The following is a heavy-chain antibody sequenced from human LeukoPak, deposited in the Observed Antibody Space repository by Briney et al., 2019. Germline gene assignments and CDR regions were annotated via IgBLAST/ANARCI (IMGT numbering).Heavy chain of an antibody. Sequence: GGSLRLSCAASGFTFSGSAMHWVRQASGKGLEWVGRIRSKANSYATAYAASVKGRFTISRDDSKNTAYLQMNSLKTEDTAVYYCARDQITGTTLWGQGTLVTVSS. CDR3: ARDQITGTTL. V-gene: IGHV3-73*01. CDR1: GFTFSGSA. D-gene: IGHD1-7*01. CDR2: IRSKANSYAT. J-gene: IGHJ4*02.